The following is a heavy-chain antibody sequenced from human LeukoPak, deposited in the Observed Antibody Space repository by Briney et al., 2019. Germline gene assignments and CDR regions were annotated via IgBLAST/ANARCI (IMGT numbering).Heavy chain of an antibody. CDR3: ARYSSSSGRMVDY. D-gene: IGHD6-6*01. CDR1: GGSFSGYY. V-gene: IGHV4-34*01. Sequence: SETLSLTCAVYGGSFSGYYWSWIRQPPGKGLEWIGEINHSGSTNYNPSLKSRVTISVDTSKNQFSLKLSSVTAADTAVYYCARYSSSSGRMVDYWGQGTLVTVSS. CDR2: INHSGST. J-gene: IGHJ4*02.